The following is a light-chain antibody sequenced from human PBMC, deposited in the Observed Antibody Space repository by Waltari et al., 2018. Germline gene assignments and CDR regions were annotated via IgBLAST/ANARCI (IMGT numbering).Light chain of an antibody. CDR1: QTINSW. V-gene: IGKV1-5*03. J-gene: IGKJ3*01. CDR2: KAS. CDR3: QQYHSFPLI. Sequence: DLQMSQSPSTLSKSIGARVTITCRASQTINSWLAWYQQKPGKVPKLLIYKASNLASGDPSRFSGSGSGTEFTLTISSLQPDDFATYYCQQYHSFPLIFGPGTKVEVK.